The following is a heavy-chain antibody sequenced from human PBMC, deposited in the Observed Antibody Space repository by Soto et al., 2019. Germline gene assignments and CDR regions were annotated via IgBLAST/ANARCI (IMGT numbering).Heavy chain of an antibody. D-gene: IGHD3-3*01. CDR3: ARAAVDTIFGVASPYYYYGMDV. J-gene: IGHJ6*02. CDR1: GGSISSYY. CDR2: IYTSGST. Sequence: SETLSLTCTVSGGSISSYYWSWIRQPAGKGLEWIGGIYTSGSTNYNPSLKSRVTMSVDTSKNQFSLKLSSVTAADTAVYYCARAAVDTIFGVASPYYYYGMDVWGQGTTVTVSS. V-gene: IGHV4-4*07.